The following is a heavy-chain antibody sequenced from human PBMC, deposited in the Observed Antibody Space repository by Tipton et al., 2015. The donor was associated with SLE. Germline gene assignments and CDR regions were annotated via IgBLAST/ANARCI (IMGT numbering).Heavy chain of an antibody. V-gene: IGHV3-30*02. D-gene: IGHD6-13*01. CDR2: IRYDGSNK. CDR1: GFTFSSYG. CDR3: AKIAAAGTSPYYYYGMDV. Sequence: SLRLSCAASGFTFSSYGMHWVRQAPGKGLEWVAFIRYDGSNKYYADSVKGRFTISRDNSKNTLYLQMNSLRAEDTAVYYCAKIAAAGTSPYYYYGMDVWGQGTTVTVSS. J-gene: IGHJ6*02.